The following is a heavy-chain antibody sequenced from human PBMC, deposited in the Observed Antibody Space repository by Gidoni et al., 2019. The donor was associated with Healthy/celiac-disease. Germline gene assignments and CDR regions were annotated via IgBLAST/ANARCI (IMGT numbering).Heavy chain of an antibody. CDR2: IIPIFGTA. J-gene: IGHJ3*02. CDR1: GGTFSSYA. CDR3: ARGASYYDSSGYYFFSETNDAFDI. Sequence: QVQLVQSGAEVKKPGSSVQVSCKASGGTFSSYAISWLRQAPGQGLEWMGGIIPIFGTANYAQKFQGRVTITADESTSTAYMELSSLRSEDTAVYYCARGASYYDSSGYYFFSETNDAFDIWGQGTMVTVSS. D-gene: IGHD3-22*01. V-gene: IGHV1-69*01.